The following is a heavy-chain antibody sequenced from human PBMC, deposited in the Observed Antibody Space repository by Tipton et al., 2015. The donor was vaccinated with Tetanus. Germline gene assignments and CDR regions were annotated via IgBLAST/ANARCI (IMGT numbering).Heavy chain of an antibody. J-gene: IGHJ4*02. CDR3: TRDAGDSGH. Sequence: TLSLTCFVSGAPVRSESYYWSWIRQPPGRGLEWIGYIYFNGTTKYNPALKSRVTISVDTSKKQFSLSLTSVTAADTAVYYCTRDAGDSGHWGQGTLVTVSS. V-gene: IGHV4-61*01. CDR2: IYFNGTT. CDR1: GAPVRSESYY. D-gene: IGHD2-21*02.